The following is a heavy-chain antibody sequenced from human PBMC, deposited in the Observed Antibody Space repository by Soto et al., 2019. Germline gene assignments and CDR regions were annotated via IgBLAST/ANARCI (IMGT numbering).Heavy chain of an antibody. CDR2: ISGGGDAA. V-gene: IGHV3-23*01. CDR3: ARKVPGSTSRPDYWYFDL. D-gene: IGHD3-10*01. Sequence: EVQLLESGGGLVQPGGSLRLSCAGSGFTFINFAMNWVRQAPGKGLEWVSTISGGGDAAFFADSVSGRFTISRDNSKDTVTLQMNSLGVDDTAVYYCARKVPGSTSRPDYWYFDLWGRGTLVTVSS. CDR1: GFTFINFA. J-gene: IGHJ2*01.